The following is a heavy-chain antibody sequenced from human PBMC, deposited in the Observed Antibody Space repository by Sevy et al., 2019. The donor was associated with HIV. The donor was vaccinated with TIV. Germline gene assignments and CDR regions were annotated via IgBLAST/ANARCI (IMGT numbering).Heavy chain of an antibody. J-gene: IGHJ4*02. CDR3: AKNPVWDDGSSPIDY. CDR2: ISSRSSYI. Sequence: GGFLRLSCAASGFTFSSNTMNWVRQAPGKGLEWVSSISSRSSYIYYTDSVKGRFITSRDDAKNSLYLDMHSLRVEDTAVYYCAKNPVWDDGSSPIDYWGQGTLVTVSS. CDR1: GFTFSSNT. D-gene: IGHD1-1*01. V-gene: IGHV3-21*01.